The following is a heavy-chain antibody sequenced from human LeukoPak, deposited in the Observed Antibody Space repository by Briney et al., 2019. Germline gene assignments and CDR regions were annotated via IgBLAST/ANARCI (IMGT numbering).Heavy chain of an antibody. CDR2: ISDSGTT. D-gene: IGHD2-21*02. J-gene: IGHJ3*02. CDR1: GDSVTSGGYF. V-gene: IGHV4-31*03. CDR3: ARDVVVTSSPDAFDI. Sequence: SETLSLTCTVSGDSVTSGGYFWTWTRQHPGKGLEWIGYISDSGTTSYNPSLKSRVSISVATSNNQFSLRLSSVTAADTAVYYCARDVVVTSSPDAFDIWGQGTMVTVSS.